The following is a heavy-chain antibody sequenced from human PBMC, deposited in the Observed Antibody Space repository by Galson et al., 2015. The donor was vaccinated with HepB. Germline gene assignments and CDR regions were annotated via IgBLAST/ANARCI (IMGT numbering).Heavy chain of an antibody. CDR2: MNPNSGNT. Sequence: SVKVSCKASGYTFTSYDINWVRQATGQGLEWMGWMNPNSGNTGYAQKFQGRVTMTRNTSISTAYMELSSLRAEDTAVYYCAKDVAMASMPYWYFDLWGRGTLVTVSS. CDR1: GYTFTSYD. D-gene: IGHD5-18*01. CDR3: AKDVAMASMPYWYFDL. J-gene: IGHJ2*01. V-gene: IGHV1-8*01.